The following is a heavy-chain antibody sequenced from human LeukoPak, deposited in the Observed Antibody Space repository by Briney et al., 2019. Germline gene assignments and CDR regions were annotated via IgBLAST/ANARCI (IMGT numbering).Heavy chain of an antibody. Sequence: PGGSLRLSCAASGFTFRSYSMNWVRQAPGKGLEWVSSISSSSSYIYYADSVKGRFTISGDNAKNSLYLQMNSLRAEDTAVYYCARVSGGGSGGYELDYWGQGTLVTVSS. CDR1: GFTFRSYS. CDR2: ISSSSSYI. CDR3: ARVSGGGSGGYELDY. D-gene: IGHD5-12*01. J-gene: IGHJ4*02. V-gene: IGHV3-21*01.